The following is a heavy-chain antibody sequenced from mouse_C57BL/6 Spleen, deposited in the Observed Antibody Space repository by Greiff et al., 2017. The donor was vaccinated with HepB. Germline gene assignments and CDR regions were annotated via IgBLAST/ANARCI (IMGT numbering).Heavy chain of an antibody. CDR3: ASGGYYYWYFDV. CDR1: GCTFTSYW. V-gene: IGHV1-69*01. Sequence: QVQLQQSGAELVMPGASVKLSCKASGCTFTSYWMHWVKQRPGQGLEWIGEIDPSDSYTNYNQKFKGKSTLTVDKSSSTAYMQLSSLTSEDSAVYYCASGGYYYWYFDVWGTGTTVTVSS. CDR2: IDPSDSYT. D-gene: IGHD2-3*01. J-gene: IGHJ1*03.